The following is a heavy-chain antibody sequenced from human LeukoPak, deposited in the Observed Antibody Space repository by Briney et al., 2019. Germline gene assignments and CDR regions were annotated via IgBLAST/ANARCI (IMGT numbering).Heavy chain of an antibody. Sequence: PSETLSLTCTVSGGSISSGSYYWSWIRQPAGKGLEWIGRIYTSGSTNYNPSLKSRVTISVDTSKNQFSLKLSSVTAADTAVYYCARDRMHYDFWSGYYLDAFDIWGQGTMVTVSS. D-gene: IGHD3-3*01. V-gene: IGHV4-61*02. CDR2: IYTSGST. CDR1: GGSISSGSYY. J-gene: IGHJ3*02. CDR3: ARDRMHYDFWSGYYLDAFDI.